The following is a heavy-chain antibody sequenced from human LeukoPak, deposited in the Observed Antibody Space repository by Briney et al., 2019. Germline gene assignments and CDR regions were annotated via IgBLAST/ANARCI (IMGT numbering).Heavy chain of an antibody. CDR3: ARGSTARYYYDSSGYYRGAVDY. D-gene: IGHD3-22*01. CDR1: GYTFTGYY. Sequence: GASVKVSCKASGYTFTGYYMHWVRQAPGQGLEYMGWINPNSGGTNYAQKFQGRVTMTRDTSISTAYMELRSLRSDDTAVYYCARGSTARYYYDSSGYYRGAVDYWGQGTLVTISS. CDR2: INPNSGGT. V-gene: IGHV1-2*02. J-gene: IGHJ4*02.